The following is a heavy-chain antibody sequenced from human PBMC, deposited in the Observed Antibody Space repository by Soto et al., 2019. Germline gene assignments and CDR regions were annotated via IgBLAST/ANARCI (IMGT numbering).Heavy chain of an antibody. CDR1: GFTVSSKY. J-gene: IGHJ4*02. CDR2: TYTGGNT. CDR3: AREGYPYGLDY. Sequence: GGGLIQPGGSLSLSCAASGFTVSSKYMHWLRQAPGKGLEWVSLTYTGGNTYYADSVKGRFTVSRDNSKNTLYLHMNSLSAEDTAVYYCAREGYPYGLDYWGQGSLVTISS. D-gene: IGHD3-10*01. V-gene: IGHV3-53*01.